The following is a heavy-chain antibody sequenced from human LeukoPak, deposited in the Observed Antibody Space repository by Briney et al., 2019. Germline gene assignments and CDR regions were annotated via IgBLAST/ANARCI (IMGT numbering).Heavy chain of an antibody. D-gene: IGHD3-22*01. V-gene: IGHV1-3*01. CDR3: ARASYYDSSGYYSPWYFQH. J-gene: IGHJ1*01. Sequence: ASVKVSCKASGYTFTSYAMHWVRQAPGQRLEWMGWINAGNGNTKYSQKFQGRVTITRDTSASTAYMELSSLRSEDTAVYYCARASYYDSSGYYSPWYFQHWGQGTLVTVSS. CDR1: GYTFTSYA. CDR2: INAGNGNT.